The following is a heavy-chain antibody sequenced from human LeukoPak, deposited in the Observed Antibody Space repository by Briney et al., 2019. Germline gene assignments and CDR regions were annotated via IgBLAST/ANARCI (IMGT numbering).Heavy chain of an antibody. J-gene: IGHJ3*02. CDR1: GCRFTSYW. D-gene: IGHD4-23*01. V-gene: IGHV5-51*01. CDR3: ARHVNMLVTPYAFDI. CDR2: IYPGESDT. Sequence: GGSLKISFKGSGCRFTSYWIGWGRRMAGKGGEGRGIIYPGESDTRYSPYFQGEGTISDGKSNRNSYQEWSSLKASDTAMYYCARHVNMLVTPYAFDIWGQGTMVTVSS.